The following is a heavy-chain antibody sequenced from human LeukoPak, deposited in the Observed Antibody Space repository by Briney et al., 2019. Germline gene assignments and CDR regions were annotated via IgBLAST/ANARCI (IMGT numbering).Heavy chain of an antibody. CDR3: ARVTFRYGSGSFTFDY. Sequence: APAKVSCKASGYTFTGYYMHWVRQAPGQGLEWMGWINPNSGGTNYAQKFQGRVTMTRDTSISTAYMELSRLRSDDTAVYYCARVTFRYGSGSFTFDYWAREPWSPSPQ. CDR2: INPNSGGT. J-gene: IGHJ4*02. CDR1: GYTFTGYY. D-gene: IGHD3-10*01. V-gene: IGHV1-2*02.